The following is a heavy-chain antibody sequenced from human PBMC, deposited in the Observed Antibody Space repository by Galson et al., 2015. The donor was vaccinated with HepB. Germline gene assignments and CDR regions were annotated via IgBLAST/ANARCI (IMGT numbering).Heavy chain of an antibody. J-gene: IGHJ4*02. V-gene: IGHV1-18*01. CDR1: GYTFTSYG. Sequence: SVKVSCKASGYTFTSYGISWVRQAPGQGLEWMGWISTYNVNTNYAQNFQGRVTMTTDTSTSTAHMELRSLRSDDTAVYYCVRDRRGSGTHYAVWGQGTLVTVSS. CDR2: ISTYNVNT. CDR3: VRDRRGSGTHYAV. D-gene: IGHD3-10*01.